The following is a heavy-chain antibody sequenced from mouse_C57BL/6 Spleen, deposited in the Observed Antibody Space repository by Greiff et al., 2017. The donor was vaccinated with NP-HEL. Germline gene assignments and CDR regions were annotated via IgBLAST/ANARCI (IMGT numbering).Heavy chain of an antibody. V-gene: IGHV2-2*01. Sequence: QVQLQQSGPGLVQPSQSLSITCTVSGFSLTSYGVHWVRQSPGEGLEWLGVIWSGGSTDYNAAFISRLSISKDNSKSQVFFKMNSLQADDTAIYYCARGRLIYAMDYWGQGTSVTVSS. D-gene: IGHD6-1*01. CDR2: IWSGGST. J-gene: IGHJ4*01. CDR1: GFSLTSYG. CDR3: ARGRLIYAMDY.